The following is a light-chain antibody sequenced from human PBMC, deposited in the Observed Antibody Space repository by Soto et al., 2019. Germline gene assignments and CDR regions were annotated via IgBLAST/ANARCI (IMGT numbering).Light chain of an antibody. V-gene: IGKV3-15*01. CDR1: QSVRSN. Sequence: EIVMTQSPATLSVSPGERATLSCRASQSVRSNLAWYQQKPGQAPRLLIYGASTRATGIPARFSGSGSGTEFTLPISSLQSEDVAVYYCQQYNNWPPWTFGQGTKVEIK. CDR2: GAS. J-gene: IGKJ1*01. CDR3: QQYNNWPPWT.